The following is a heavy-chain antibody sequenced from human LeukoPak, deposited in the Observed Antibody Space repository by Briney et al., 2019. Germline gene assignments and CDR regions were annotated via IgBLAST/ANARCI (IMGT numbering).Heavy chain of an antibody. J-gene: IGHJ5*02. V-gene: IGHV4-39*07. D-gene: IGHD6-13*01. CDR3: ASWYSNKGWFDP. Sequence: SETLSLTCTVSGGSISSSTYHWGWIRQPPGKGLEWIGSIYYSGSTYNNASLQSRVTISQDTSKNQFSLKLSSVTAADTAVYYCASWYSNKGWFDPWGQGTLVTVSS. CDR1: GGSISSSTYH. CDR2: IYYSGST.